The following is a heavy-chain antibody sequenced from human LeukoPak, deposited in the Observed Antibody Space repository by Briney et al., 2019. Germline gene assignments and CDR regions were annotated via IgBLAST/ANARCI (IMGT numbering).Heavy chain of an antibody. J-gene: IGHJ6*02. CDR3: ARDSSGWYNYYYGMDV. D-gene: IGHD6-19*01. V-gene: IGHV3-11*06. CDR1: GFTFSDYH. CDR2: ISSSSDYT. Sequence: GGSLRLSCAASGFTFSDYHMSWIRQAPGKGLEWVSYISSSSDYTNYADSVKGRFTISRDNAKNSLYLQMNSLRAEDTAVYYCARDSSGWYNYYYGMDVWGQGTTVTVSS.